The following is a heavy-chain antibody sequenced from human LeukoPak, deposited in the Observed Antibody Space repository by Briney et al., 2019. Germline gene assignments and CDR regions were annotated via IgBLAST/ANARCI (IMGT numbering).Heavy chain of an antibody. CDR1: GYTFTSYY. D-gene: IGHD5-12*01. Sequence: ASVKVSCKASGYTFTSYYMHWVRQAPGQGLEWMGIINPSGGSTSYAQKFQGRVTMTRDMSTSTVYMELSSLRSEDTAAYFCATHSPEWRYSGYYNYYYMDVWGNGTTVTVSS. J-gene: IGHJ6*03. CDR2: INPSGGST. CDR3: ATHSPEWRYSGYYNYYYMDV. V-gene: IGHV1-46*01.